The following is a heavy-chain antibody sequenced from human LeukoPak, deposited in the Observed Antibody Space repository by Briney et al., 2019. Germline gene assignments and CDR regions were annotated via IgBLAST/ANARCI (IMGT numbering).Heavy chain of an antibody. CDR3: ARETGSYSERAFDI. CDR2: IYYSGST. V-gene: IGHV4-30-4*08. D-gene: IGHD1-26*01. J-gene: IGHJ3*02. CDR1: GGSISSGDYY. Sequence: SQTLSLTCTVSGGSISSGDYYWSWIHQPPGKGLEWIGYIYYSGSTYYNPSLKSRVTISVDTSKNQFSLKLSSVTAADTAVYYCARETGSYSERAFDIWGQGTMVTVSS.